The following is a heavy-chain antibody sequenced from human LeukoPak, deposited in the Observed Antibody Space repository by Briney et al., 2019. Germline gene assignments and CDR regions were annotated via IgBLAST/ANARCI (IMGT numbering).Heavy chain of an antibody. CDR3: ARRYYWGSGAFDI. J-gene: IGHJ3*02. CDR1: GGSFSGYY. CDR2: INHSGST. Sequence: SETLSLTCAVYGGSFSGYYWSWIRQPPGKGLEWIGEINHSGSTNYNLSLRSRVTISVDTSKNQFSLKLSSVTAADTAVYYCARRYYWGSGAFDIWGQGTMVTVSS. D-gene: IGHD1-20*01. V-gene: IGHV4-34*01.